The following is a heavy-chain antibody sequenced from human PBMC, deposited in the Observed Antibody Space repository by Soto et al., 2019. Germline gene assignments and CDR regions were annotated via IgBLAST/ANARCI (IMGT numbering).Heavy chain of an antibody. CDR2: INTYNGNT. Sequence: GESLKISCKGSGYTFTNYGISWVRQAPGQGLEWMGWINTYNGNTNHAQKLQGRVTMTTDTSTSTAYMELRSLRSDDTAVYYCARGVGSGTYYNQYNWFDPWGQGTLVTVSS. D-gene: IGHD3-10*01. J-gene: IGHJ5*02. V-gene: IGHV1-18*01. CDR1: GYTFTNYG. CDR3: ARGVGSGTYYNQYNWFDP.